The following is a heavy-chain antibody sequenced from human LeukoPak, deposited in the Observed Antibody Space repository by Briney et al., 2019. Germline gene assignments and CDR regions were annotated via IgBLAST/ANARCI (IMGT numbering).Heavy chain of an antibody. Sequence: SETLSLTCTVSGGSISSYYWRWIRQPAGKGLEWIGRIYTSGSTNYNPSLKSRVTMSVDTSKNQFSLKLSSVTAADTAVYYCARASMVRGVSGAFDIWGQGTMVTVSS. CDR3: ARASMVRGVSGAFDI. V-gene: IGHV4-4*07. J-gene: IGHJ3*02. CDR1: GGSISSYY. D-gene: IGHD3-10*01. CDR2: IYTSGST.